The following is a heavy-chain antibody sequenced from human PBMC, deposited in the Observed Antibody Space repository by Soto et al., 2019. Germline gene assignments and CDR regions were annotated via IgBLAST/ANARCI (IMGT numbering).Heavy chain of an antibody. Sequence: SETLSRTCAVSGGSISSSNWWSWVRQPPGKGLEWIGEIYHSGSTNYNPSLKSRVTISVDKSKNQFSLKLSSVTAADTAVYYCAGRSMLGSMNNWFDPWGQGTLVTVSS. CDR3: AGRSMLGSMNNWFDP. CDR1: GGSISSSNW. V-gene: IGHV4-4*02. D-gene: IGHD3-10*02. J-gene: IGHJ5*02. CDR2: IYHSGST.